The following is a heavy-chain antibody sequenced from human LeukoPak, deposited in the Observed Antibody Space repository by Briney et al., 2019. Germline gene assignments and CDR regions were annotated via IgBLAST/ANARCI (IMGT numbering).Heavy chain of an antibody. D-gene: IGHD3-22*01. Sequence: SETLSLTCAVHGGSFSGYYWTWIRQPPGKGLEWIGEINHSGTTNYNPSLKSRVSISVDTSKSQFSLKLTSVTAADTAVYYCASFVPSYDNSGYPSRLYDVWGKGTTVTVSS. V-gene: IGHV4-34*01. CDR1: GGSFSGYY. CDR3: ASFVPSYDNSGYPSRLYDV. CDR2: INHSGTT. J-gene: IGHJ6*04.